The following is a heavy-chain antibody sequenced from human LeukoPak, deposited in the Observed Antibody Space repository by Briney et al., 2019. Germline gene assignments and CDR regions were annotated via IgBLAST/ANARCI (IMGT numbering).Heavy chain of an antibody. V-gene: IGHV4-39*01. CDR1: GDSIGSGTYY. Sequence: SETLSLTCSVSGDSIGSGTYYWAWIRQAPGKGLEWIGSRYYSGDTYYHPSLRRRATISVDPSKNQISLKLTSVTAADTARYYCARAHVAVRRVDWLDPWGQGNLVTVSS. CDR3: ARAHVAVRRVDWLDP. CDR2: RYYSGDT. J-gene: IGHJ5*02. D-gene: IGHD6-6*01.